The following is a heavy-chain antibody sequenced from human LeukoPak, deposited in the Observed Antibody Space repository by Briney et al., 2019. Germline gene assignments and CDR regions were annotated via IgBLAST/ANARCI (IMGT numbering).Heavy chain of an antibody. Sequence: GGSLRLSCATSGFTVSSNFMSWVRQAPGKGLEWVSIIYTGGSTYYADSVKGRFTISRDNSKNTLYLQMNSLKAEDTAVYYCAGDLESGKYGGIAYWGQGALVTVSS. J-gene: IGHJ4*02. CDR1: GFTVSSNF. D-gene: IGHD1-26*01. V-gene: IGHV3-66*01. CDR3: AGDLESGKYGGIAY. CDR2: IYTGGST.